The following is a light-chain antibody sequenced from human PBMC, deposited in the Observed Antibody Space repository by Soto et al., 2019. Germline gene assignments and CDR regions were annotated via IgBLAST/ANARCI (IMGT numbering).Light chain of an antibody. Sequence: QSVLTQPPSASGTPGQRVTISCSGSSSNIGSNYVYWYQQLPGTAPKLLISRNNQRPSGVPDRLSGSKSGTSASLAISGLRSEDEADYYCAAWDDSLSGLYVFGTGTKLTVL. CDR3: AAWDDSLSGLYV. CDR2: RNN. V-gene: IGLV1-47*01. CDR1: SSNIGSNY. J-gene: IGLJ1*01.